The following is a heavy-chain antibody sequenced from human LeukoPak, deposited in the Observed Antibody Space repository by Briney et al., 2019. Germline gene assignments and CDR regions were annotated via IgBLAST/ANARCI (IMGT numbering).Heavy chain of an antibody. V-gene: IGHV4-34*01. Sequence: SETLSLTCAVSGGSFSDYYWSWIRQPPGKGLEWIGEINHSGSTNYNPSLKSRVTISVDTSKNQFSLKLSSVTAADTAVYYCERNSGSYYPSHYYYYMDVWGKGTTVTVSS. CDR3: ERNSGSYYPSHYYYYMDV. CDR1: GGSFSDYY. J-gene: IGHJ6*03. D-gene: IGHD1-26*01. CDR2: INHSGST.